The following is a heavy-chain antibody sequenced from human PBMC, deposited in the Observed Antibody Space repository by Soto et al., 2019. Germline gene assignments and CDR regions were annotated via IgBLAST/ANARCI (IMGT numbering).Heavy chain of an antibody. CDR3: ARDAEADSSGYPNWFDP. CDR1: GFTFSSYA. CDR2: ISYDGSNK. V-gene: IGHV3-30-3*01. Sequence: GGSLRLSCAASGFTFSSYAMHWARQAPGKGLEWVAVISYDGSNKYYADSVKGRFTISRDNSKNTLYLQMNSLRAEDTAVYYCARDAEADSSGYPNWFDPWGQGTLVTVSS. D-gene: IGHD3-22*01. J-gene: IGHJ5*02.